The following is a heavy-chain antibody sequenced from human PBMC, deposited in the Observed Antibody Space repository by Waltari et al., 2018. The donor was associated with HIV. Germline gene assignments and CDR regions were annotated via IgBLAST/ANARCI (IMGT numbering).Heavy chain of an antibody. D-gene: IGHD3-22*01. Sequence: QVTLKESGPALVKPTQTLTLTCTLSGFSLSTSGMRVSWIRQPPGKALEWLARIDWDDDKFYSTSLKTRLTISKDTSKNQVVLTMTNMDPVDTATYYCARSNYRGNYYDSRGPWGYFDYWGQGTLVTVSS. J-gene: IGHJ4*02. CDR1: GFSLSTSGMR. CDR2: IDWDDDK. V-gene: IGHV2-70*04. CDR3: ARSNYRGNYYDSRGPWGYFDY.